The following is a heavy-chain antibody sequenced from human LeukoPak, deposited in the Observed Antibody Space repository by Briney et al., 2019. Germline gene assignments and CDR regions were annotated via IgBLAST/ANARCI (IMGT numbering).Heavy chain of an antibody. CDR2: IRYDGSNK. D-gene: IGHD5-18*01. CDR1: GFTFSSYG. J-gene: IGHJ4*02. Sequence: GGSLRLSCAASGFTFSSYGMHWVRQAPGKGLEWVAFIRYDGSNKYCADSVKGRFTISRDNSKNTLYLQMNSLRAEDTAVYYCAKDGIQLWLWSVDYWGQGTLVTVSS. V-gene: IGHV3-30*02. CDR3: AKDGIQLWLWSVDY.